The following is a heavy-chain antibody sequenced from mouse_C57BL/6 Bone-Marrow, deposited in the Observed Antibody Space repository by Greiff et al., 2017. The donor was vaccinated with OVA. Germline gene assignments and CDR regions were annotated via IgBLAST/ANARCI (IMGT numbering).Heavy chain of an antibody. CDR2: IRSKSNNYAT. CDR1: GFSFNTYA. Sequence: EVQLQESGGGLVQPKGSLKLSCAASGFSFNTYAMNWVRQAPGKGLEWVARIRSKSNNYATYYADSVKDRFTISRDDSESMLYLQMNNLKTEDTAMYYCVRHEDYDYYYWYFDVWGTGTTVTVSS. V-gene: IGHV10-1*01. D-gene: IGHD2-4*01. CDR3: VRHEDYDYYYWYFDV. J-gene: IGHJ1*03.